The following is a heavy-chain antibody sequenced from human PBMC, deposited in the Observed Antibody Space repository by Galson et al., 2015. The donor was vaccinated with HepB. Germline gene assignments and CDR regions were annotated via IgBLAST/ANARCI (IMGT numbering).Heavy chain of an antibody. CDR2: IYSGGNT. D-gene: IGHD3-22*01. V-gene: IGHV3-53*01. CDR1: GFSVNSNY. CDR3: AGGLVSSGYYGGY. Sequence: SLRLSCAVSGFSVNSNYMTWVRQAPGKGLECVAHIYSGGNTYYTDSVKGRFTVSRDNSKNTLYLQMNSLRAEDAAVYYCAGGLVSSGYYGGYWGQGILVTVSS. J-gene: IGHJ4*02.